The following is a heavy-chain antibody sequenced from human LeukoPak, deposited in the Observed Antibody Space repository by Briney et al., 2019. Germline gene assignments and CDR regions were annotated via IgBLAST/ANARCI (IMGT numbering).Heavy chain of an antibody. CDR2: INPNSGGT. Sequence: ASVKVSCKASGYTFTGYYMHWVRQAPGQGLEWMGWINPNSGGTNYAQKFQGRVTMTRDTSISTAYMELSRLRSDDTAVYYCAREFPIRGVTSGFDPWGQGTLVTVSS. J-gene: IGHJ5*02. D-gene: IGHD3-10*01. CDR1: GYTFTGYY. CDR3: AREFPIRGVTSGFDP. V-gene: IGHV1-2*02.